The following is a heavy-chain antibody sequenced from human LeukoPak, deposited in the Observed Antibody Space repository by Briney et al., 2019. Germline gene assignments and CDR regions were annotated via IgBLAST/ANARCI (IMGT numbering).Heavy chain of an antibody. Sequence: ASVTVSCKVSGYTLTELSMHWVRQAPGKGLEWMGGFDPEDGETIYAQKFQGRVTMTEDTSTDTAYMELSSLRSEDTAVYYCATSYDSSGYCKYWGQGTLVTVSS. V-gene: IGHV1-24*01. CDR1: GYTLTELS. CDR2: FDPEDGET. J-gene: IGHJ4*02. D-gene: IGHD3-22*01. CDR3: ATSYDSSGYCKY.